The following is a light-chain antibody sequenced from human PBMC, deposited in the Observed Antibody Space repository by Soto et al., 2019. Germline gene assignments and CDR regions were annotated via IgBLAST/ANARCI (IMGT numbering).Light chain of an antibody. CDR3: SSYTAINTVT. J-gene: IGLJ2*01. CDR2: EVT. V-gene: IGLV2-14*01. Sequence: QSALTQPASVSGSPGRSNTISCTGTSSDVGGYNYVSWYQQHPGKGPKLMIYEVTNRPSGVSFRFSGSKSGNTASLTISGLQAEDEADYYCSSYTAINTVTFGGGTKVTVL. CDR1: SSDVGGYNY.